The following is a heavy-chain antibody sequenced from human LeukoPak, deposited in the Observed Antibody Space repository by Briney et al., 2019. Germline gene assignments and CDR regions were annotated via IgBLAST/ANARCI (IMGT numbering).Heavy chain of an antibody. CDR1: GGTFSSYA. J-gene: IGHJ1*01. V-gene: IGHV1-69*06. CDR3: ARFSSWYKDEYFQH. CDR2: IIPIFGTA. Sequence: SVKVSCKASGGTFSSYAISWVRQAPGQGLEWMGRIIPIFGTANYAQKFQGRVTITADKSTSTAYMELSSLRSEDTAVYYCARFSSWYKDEYFQHWGQGTLATVSS. D-gene: IGHD6-13*01.